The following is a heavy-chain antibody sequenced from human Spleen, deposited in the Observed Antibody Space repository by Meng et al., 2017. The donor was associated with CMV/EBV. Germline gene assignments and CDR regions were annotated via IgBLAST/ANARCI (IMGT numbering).Heavy chain of an antibody. Sequence: ASVKVSCKASGYSFTTYGISWIRQAPGQGLEWVGWVTTYNGATNSAQHVQGRITLITETSTSTAYMELRNLRSDDTALYYCARGGRVSSSVRGGQDWFFDLWGQGTLVTVSS. CDR3: ARGGRVSSSVRGGQDWFFDL. D-gene: IGHD3-16*01. V-gene: IGHV1-18*01. J-gene: IGHJ4*02. CDR1: GYSFTTYG. CDR2: VTTYNGAT.